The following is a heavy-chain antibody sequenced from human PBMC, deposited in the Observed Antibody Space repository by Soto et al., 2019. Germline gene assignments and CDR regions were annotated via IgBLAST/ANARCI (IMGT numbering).Heavy chain of an antibody. V-gene: IGHV3-74*01. CDR1: GFTFRSQR. D-gene: IGHD4-17*01. J-gene: IGHJ4*02. CDR2: IDTDGGGT. CDR3: ATVFDV. Sequence: EVQLVESGGGLVQPGGSLRVSCAASGFTFRSQRIHWVRQAPGKGLEWVSRIDTDGGGTSYADSVKGRFIISTDNAENTVYLQMNGLRVEDTAVYYCATVFDVWGQGTLVTVSS.